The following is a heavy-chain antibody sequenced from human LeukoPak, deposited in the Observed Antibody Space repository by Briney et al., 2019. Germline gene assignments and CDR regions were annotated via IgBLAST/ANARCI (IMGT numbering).Heavy chain of an antibody. D-gene: IGHD3-3*01. J-gene: IGHJ4*02. CDR2: IYYSGST. CDR3: ARGSIFGVVMYYFDY. CDR1: VGSLSSYY. Sequence: SETLALMCTVSVGSLSSYYWSWITQPPGRGREWRGYIYYSGSTKYNPALKSRVTISVDTSKNQFSLKLSSVTAADTAVDYCARGSIFGVVMYYFDYWGQGTLVTVSS. V-gene: IGHV4-59*01.